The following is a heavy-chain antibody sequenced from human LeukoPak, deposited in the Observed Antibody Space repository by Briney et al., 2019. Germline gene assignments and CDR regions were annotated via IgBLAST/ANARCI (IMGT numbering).Heavy chain of an antibody. CDR1: GFTFSSYG. J-gene: IGHJ4*02. Sequence: GGSLRLSCAASGFTFSSYGMHWVRQAPGKGLEWVAFIRYDGSNKYYADSVKGRFTIPRDNSKNTLYLQMNSLRAEDTAVYYCAKDYAAVVVVPAASPHDYWGQGTLVTVSS. CDR3: AKDYAAVVVVPAASPHDY. CDR2: IRYDGSNK. V-gene: IGHV3-30*02. D-gene: IGHD2-2*01.